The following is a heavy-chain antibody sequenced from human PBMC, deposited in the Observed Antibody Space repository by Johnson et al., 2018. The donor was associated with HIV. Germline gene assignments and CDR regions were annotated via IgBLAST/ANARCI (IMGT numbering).Heavy chain of an antibody. CDR2: IKQDGSEK. J-gene: IGHJ3*02. Sequence: VQLVESGGGLVQPGGSLRLSCAASGFTFSSYWMSWVRQAPGKGLEWVANIKQDGSEKYYVDSVKGRFTISRDNAKNSLYLQMNSLRAEDTAVYYCASDSHNFWTDAFDIWGQGTMVTVSS. D-gene: IGHD3/OR15-3a*01. V-gene: IGHV3-7*01. CDR3: ASDSHNFWTDAFDI. CDR1: GFTFSSYW.